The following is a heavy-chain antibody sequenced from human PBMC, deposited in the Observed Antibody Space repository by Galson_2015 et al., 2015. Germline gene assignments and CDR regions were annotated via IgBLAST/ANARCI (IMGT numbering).Heavy chain of an antibody. CDR2: IKEDGSEK. D-gene: IGHD2-2*01. V-gene: IGHV3-7*01. J-gene: IGHJ4*02. CDR3: ARSGKEHSTSRL. CDR1: GFTLSSYW. Sequence: SLRLSCAASGFTLSSYWMSWVRQAPGKGLEWVANIKEDGSEKYYVDSVKGRFTISRDNAKNSLYLQMNSLRAEDTAVYHCARSGKEHSTSRLWGQGTLVTVSS.